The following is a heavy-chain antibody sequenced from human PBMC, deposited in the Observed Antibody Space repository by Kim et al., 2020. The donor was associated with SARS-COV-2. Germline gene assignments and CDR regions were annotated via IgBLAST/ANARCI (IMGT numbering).Heavy chain of an antibody. D-gene: IGHD3-10*01. CDR1: GFTFSSYG. CDR3: AKGHRGY. V-gene: IGHV3-30*18. J-gene: IGHJ4*02. CDR2: ISYDGSNK. Sequence: GGSLRLSCAASGFTFSSYGMHWVRQAPGKGLEWVAVISYDGSNKYYADSVKGRFTISRDNSKNTLYLQMNSLRAEDTAVYYCAKGHRGYWGQGTLVTVSS.